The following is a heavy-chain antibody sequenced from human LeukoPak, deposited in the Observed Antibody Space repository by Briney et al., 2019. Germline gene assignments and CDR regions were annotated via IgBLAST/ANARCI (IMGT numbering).Heavy chain of an antibody. CDR1: GYTFTSYY. J-gene: IGHJ4*02. CDR2: VDPSGCST. D-gene: IGHD6-13*01. Sequence: ASVKVSCKASGYTFTSYYLHWVRQAPGQGLDWMGIVDPSGCSTRYAQQFQGRVNMTRDTSTSTVYMELSSLRSEDTAVYYCARDPHSSSWYDYWGQATLVTVCS. V-gene: IGHV1-46*01. CDR3: ARDPHSSSWYDY.